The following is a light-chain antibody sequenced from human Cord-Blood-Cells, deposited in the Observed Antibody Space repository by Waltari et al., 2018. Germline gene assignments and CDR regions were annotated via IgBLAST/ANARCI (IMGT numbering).Light chain of an antibody. Sequence: QSALTQPASVSGSPGQSITISCTGTSSAVGGYNYVSWYQQHPGNAPKLMIYYVSKRPAAVAHRCSGCKSGNMAALSISGLQAEGDADYYFSSYTCISTLYVFGTDTKVTVL. CDR2: YVS. CDR1: SSAVGGYNY. J-gene: IGLJ1*01. CDR3: SSYTCISTLYV. V-gene: IGLV2-14*01.